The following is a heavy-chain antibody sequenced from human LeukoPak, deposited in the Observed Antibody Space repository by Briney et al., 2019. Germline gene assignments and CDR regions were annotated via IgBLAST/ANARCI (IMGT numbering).Heavy chain of an antibody. CDR1: GYTFTSYG. CDR2: ISAYNGNT. D-gene: IGHD2-2*01. J-gene: IGHJ6*02. Sequence: EASVKVSCKASGYTFTSYGISWVRQAPGQGLEWMGWISAYNGNTNYAQKLQGRVTMTTDTSTSTAYMELRSLRSDDTAVYYCARDAYCSSTSCYAIVGYYYYGMDVWGQGTTVTVSS. V-gene: IGHV1-18*01. CDR3: ARDAYCSSTSCYAIVGYYYYGMDV.